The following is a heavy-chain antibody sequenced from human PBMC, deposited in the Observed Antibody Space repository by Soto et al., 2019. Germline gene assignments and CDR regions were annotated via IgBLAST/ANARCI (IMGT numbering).Heavy chain of an antibody. J-gene: IGHJ3*02. CDR1: GGTFSSYA. Sequence: SVKVSCKASGGTFSSYAISWVRQAPGQGLEWMGGIIPIFGTANYAQKFQGRVTITADESTSTAYMELSSLRSEDTAVYYCAREGIYYYDSSGYPVPSYAFDIWGQGTMVTVS. CDR3: AREGIYYYDSSGYPVPSYAFDI. CDR2: IIPIFGTA. V-gene: IGHV1-69*13. D-gene: IGHD3-22*01.